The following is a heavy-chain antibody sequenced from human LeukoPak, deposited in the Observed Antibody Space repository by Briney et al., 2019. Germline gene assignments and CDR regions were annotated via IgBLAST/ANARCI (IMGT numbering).Heavy chain of an antibody. D-gene: IGHD6-6*01. Sequence: SETLSLTCTVPGGSMSSYYWGWIRQPPGKGLEWIGYIYYSGSTHYNPSLKSRVTISVDTSKNQFSLRLSSVTAADTAMYYCARREGYSSSPLGYWGQGTLVTVSS. J-gene: IGHJ4*02. CDR1: GGSMSSYY. CDR2: IYYSGST. V-gene: IGHV4-59*08. CDR3: ARREGYSSSPLGY.